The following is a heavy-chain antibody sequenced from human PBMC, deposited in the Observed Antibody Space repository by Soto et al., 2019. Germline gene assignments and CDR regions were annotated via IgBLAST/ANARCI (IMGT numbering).Heavy chain of an antibody. Sequence: EVQLVESGGGLVQPGGSLRLSCAASGFTFSSYSMNWVRQAPGKGLEWVSSISSSSSYIYYADSVKGRFTISRDNAKNSLYLQMNSLRAEDTAVYYCARVWAVAEYYFDYWGQGTLVTVSS. CDR1: GFTFSSYS. D-gene: IGHD6-19*01. CDR2: ISSSSSYI. J-gene: IGHJ4*02. V-gene: IGHV3-21*01. CDR3: ARVWAVAEYYFDY.